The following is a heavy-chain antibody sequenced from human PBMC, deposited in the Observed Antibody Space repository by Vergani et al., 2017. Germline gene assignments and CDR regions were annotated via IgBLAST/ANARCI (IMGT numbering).Heavy chain of an antibody. CDR1: GGSISSYY. V-gene: IGHV4-59*01. D-gene: IGHD2-21*01. Sequence: QVQLQESGPGLVKPSETLSLTCTVSGGSISSYYWSWIRQPPGKGLEWIGDISYSGSTNYNPSLKSRVTISVDTSKNQFSLKLSSVTAADTAVYYCARAWKHSTRFDYWGQGTLVTVSS. CDR2: ISYSGST. CDR3: ARAWKHSTRFDY. J-gene: IGHJ4*02.